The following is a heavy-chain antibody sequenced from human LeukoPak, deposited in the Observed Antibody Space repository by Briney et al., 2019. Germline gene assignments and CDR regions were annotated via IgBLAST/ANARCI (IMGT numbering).Heavy chain of an antibody. J-gene: IGHJ6*03. CDR3: AREPFYSDYGYYYMDV. CDR1: GYTFTSYG. Sequence: ASVKVSCKASGYTFTSYGISRVRQAPGQGLEWMGWISAYNGNTNYAQKLQSRVTMTTDTSTSTACMELRSLRSDDTAVYYCAREPFYSDYGYYYMDVWGKGTKVTVSS. CDR2: ISAYNGNT. V-gene: IGHV1-18*01. D-gene: IGHD4-11*01.